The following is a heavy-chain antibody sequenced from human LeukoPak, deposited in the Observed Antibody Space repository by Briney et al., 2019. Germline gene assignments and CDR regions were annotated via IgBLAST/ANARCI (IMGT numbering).Heavy chain of an antibody. V-gene: IGHV1-3*01. CDR2: INAGNGNT. D-gene: IGHD6-13*01. J-gene: IGHJ4*02. Sequence: ASVKVSCKASGYTFTSYAMHWVRQAPGQRLEWMGWINAGNGNTKYSQKFQGRVTMTTDTSTSTAYMELRSLRSDDTAVYYCARGRAAGSWYFDFWGQGTLVTVSS. CDR1: GYTFTSYA. CDR3: ARGRAAGSWYFDF.